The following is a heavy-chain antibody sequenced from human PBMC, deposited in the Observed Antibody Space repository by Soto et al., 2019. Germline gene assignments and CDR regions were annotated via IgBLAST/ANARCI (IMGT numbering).Heavy chain of an antibody. D-gene: IGHD3-22*01. CDR3: ARGIYDSSDQRYFDY. CDR2: INHSGST. J-gene: IGHJ4*02. Sequence: QVQLQQWGAGLLKPSETLSLTCAVYGGSFSGYYWSWIRQPPGKGLEWIGEINHSGSTNYNPSLKSRVTLSVDTSKNQFSLKLSSVTAADTAVYYCARGIYDSSDQRYFDYWGQGTLVTVSS. V-gene: IGHV4-34*01. CDR1: GGSFSGYY.